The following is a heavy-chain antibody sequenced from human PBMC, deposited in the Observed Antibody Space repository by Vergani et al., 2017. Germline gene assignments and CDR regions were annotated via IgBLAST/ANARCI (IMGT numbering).Heavy chain of an antibody. D-gene: IGHD4-23*01. CDR3: MIQENDGGNFSFDY. J-gene: IGHJ4*02. CDR1: GFPFSIYA. CDR2: ISGSGGST. Sequence: EVQLLESGGGLVQPGGSLTLPCAASGFPFSIYAMSWVGQAPGKGLEWVSAISGSGGSTYYADSVKGRFTISRDNSKNTLYLQMNSLRAEDTAVDYCMIQENDGGNFSFDYWGQGTLVTVSS. V-gene: IGHV3-23*01.